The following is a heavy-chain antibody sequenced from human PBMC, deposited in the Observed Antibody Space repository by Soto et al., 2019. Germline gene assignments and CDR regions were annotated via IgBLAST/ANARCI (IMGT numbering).Heavy chain of an antibody. V-gene: IGHV3-9*01. CDR2: ISWNSGTI. CDR1: GFTFDDYA. Sequence: DVQLVESGGGLVQPGRSLRLSCAASGFTFDDYAMHWVRQAPGKGLEWVSGISWNSGTIGYADSVKGRFTISRDNAKNSLYLQMNSLRNEDTALYYCTKGTWYYYDRSGYLDYWGQGTLVTVSS. D-gene: IGHD3-22*01. J-gene: IGHJ4*02. CDR3: TKGTWYYYDRSGYLDY.